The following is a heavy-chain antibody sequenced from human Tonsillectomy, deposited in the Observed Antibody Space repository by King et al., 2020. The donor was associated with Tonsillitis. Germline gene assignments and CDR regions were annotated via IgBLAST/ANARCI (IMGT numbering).Heavy chain of an antibody. CDR2: IKRDGSQK. D-gene: IGHD2-2*03. Sequence: QLVQSGGGLVQHGGSLRLSCAASGFALSSYWMNWVRQAAGRGLEWVANIKRDGSQKYYLDSVKGRFTISRDNAKDSLYLQMNSLRVEDTAVYYCASDESLAKCWIYYDAFEIWGRGTMVTVSS. CDR1: GFALSSYW. J-gene: IGHJ3*02. CDR3: ASDESLAKCWIYYDAFEI. V-gene: IGHV3-7*01.